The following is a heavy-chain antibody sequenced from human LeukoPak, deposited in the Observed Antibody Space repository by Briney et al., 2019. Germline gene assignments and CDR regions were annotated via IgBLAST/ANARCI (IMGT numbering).Heavy chain of an antibody. Sequence: GESLKISCQGSEYSFTTYCIAWVGQMPGKGLEWMGVIYPGDSYTIYSPSFQGQVTISVDKSISTAYVQWSSLKAADTAMYYCARLRDSSWTAFDYWGQGTLVTVSS. D-gene: IGHD6-13*01. CDR3: ARLRDSSWTAFDY. CDR2: IYPGDSYT. CDR1: EYSFTTYC. J-gene: IGHJ4*02. V-gene: IGHV5-51*01.